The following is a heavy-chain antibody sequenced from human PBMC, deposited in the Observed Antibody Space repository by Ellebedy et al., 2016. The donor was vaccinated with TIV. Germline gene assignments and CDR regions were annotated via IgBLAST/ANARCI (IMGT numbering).Heavy chain of an antibody. CDR1: GASITTYY. J-gene: IGHJ3*02. Sequence: MPSETLSLTCNVSGASITTYYWNWIRQSPGKGLEWIGYMSYSGSTNYNPSLKSRVTISVDTSKNQFSLRLSSVTAADTAVYYCALSSGGEAFDIWGQGTMVTVSS. D-gene: IGHD3-22*01. CDR3: ALSSGGEAFDI. CDR2: MSYSGST. V-gene: IGHV4-59*08.